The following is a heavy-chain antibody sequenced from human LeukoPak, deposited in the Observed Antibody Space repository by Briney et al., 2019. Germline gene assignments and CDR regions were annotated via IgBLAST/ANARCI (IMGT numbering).Heavy chain of an antibody. Sequence: RGSLRLACTVSGFTLSNAWMSWVRPAQGKGLEWVGRIKSKSDGGTTDYAAPVKGRFTISRDDSKNPLYLQMNSLKAEDTAVYYCIRLWFGEFIWGQGTMVSVSS. CDR3: IRLWFGEFI. CDR1: GFTLSNAW. D-gene: IGHD3-10*01. J-gene: IGHJ3*02. CDR2: IKSKSDGGTT. V-gene: IGHV3-15*01.